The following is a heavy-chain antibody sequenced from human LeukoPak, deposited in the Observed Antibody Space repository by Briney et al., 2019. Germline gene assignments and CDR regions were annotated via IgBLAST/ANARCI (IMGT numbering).Heavy chain of an antibody. D-gene: IGHD1-26*01. CDR3: ARDLFSGSYQEDF. CDR1: GFTLSSYW. J-gene: IGHJ4*02. Sequence: GSLRLSCAASGFTLSSYWMSWVRQAPGRGLEWVANIKYDGSGKYYADSVKGRFTISRDDAKNSLYLEMNRLRVEDTAVYYCARDLFSGSYQEDFWGQGTLVTVSS. V-gene: IGHV3-7*01. CDR2: IKYDGSGK.